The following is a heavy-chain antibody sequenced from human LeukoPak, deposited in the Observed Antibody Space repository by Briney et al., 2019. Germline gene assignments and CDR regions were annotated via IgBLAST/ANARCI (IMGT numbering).Heavy chain of an antibody. CDR2: ISSSSSYI. V-gene: IGHV3-21*01. CDR1: GFTFSSYS. CDR3: ARDETPDDAFDI. Sequence: GESLRLSCAASGFTFSSYSMNWVRQAPGKGLEWVSSISSSSSYIYYADSVKGRFTISRDNAKNSLYLQMNSLRAEDTAVYYCARDETPDDAFDIWGQGTMVTVSS. J-gene: IGHJ3*02. D-gene: IGHD4-23*01.